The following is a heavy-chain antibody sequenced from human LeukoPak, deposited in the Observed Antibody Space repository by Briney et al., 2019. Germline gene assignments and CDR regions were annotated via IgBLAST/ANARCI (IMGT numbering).Heavy chain of an antibody. CDR3: ARGNIVVVPAALNWFDP. V-gene: IGHV1-2*02. CDR2: INPNSGGT. CDR1: GGTFSSYA. Sequence: ASVKVSCKASGGTFSSYAISWVRQAPGQGLEWMGWINPNSGGTNYAQKFQGRVTMTRDTSISTAYMELSRLRSDDTAVYYCARGNIVVVPAALNWFDPWGQGTLVTVSS. D-gene: IGHD2-2*01. J-gene: IGHJ5*02.